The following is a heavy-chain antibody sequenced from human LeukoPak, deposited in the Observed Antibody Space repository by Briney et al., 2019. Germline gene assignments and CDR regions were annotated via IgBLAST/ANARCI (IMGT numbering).Heavy chain of an antibody. D-gene: IGHD6-6*01. V-gene: IGHV4-39*01. J-gene: IGHJ4*02. CDR1: GGSISSSSYY. Sequence: SESLSLTCTVSGGSISSSSYYWGWIRQPPGKGLEWIGSIYYSGSTYYNPSLKSRVTISVDTSKNQFSLKLSSVTAADTAVYYCARMSAARLDYCGQGTLVTVSS. CDR2: IYYSGST. CDR3: ARMSAARLDY.